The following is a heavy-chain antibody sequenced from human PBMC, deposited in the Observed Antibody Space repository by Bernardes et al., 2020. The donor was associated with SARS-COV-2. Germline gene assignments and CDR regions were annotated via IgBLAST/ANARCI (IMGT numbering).Heavy chain of an antibody. CDR2: ISSSSSYI. CDR3: VRETGTLTKRTPDL. Sequence: GSLRLSCAASGFTFSSYSMNWVRQAPGKGLEWVSSISSSSSYIYYADSVKGRFTISRDNAKNSLYLQMNSLRAEDTAVYYCVRETGTLTKRTPDLWGQGTLVTVSS. V-gene: IGHV3-21*01. D-gene: IGHD4-17*01. J-gene: IGHJ5*02. CDR1: GFTFSSYS.